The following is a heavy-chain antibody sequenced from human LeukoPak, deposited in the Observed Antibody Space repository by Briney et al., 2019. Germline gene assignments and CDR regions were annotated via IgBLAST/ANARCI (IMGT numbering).Heavy chain of an antibody. CDR3: ARAVARHSSSWSILTY. D-gene: IGHD6-13*01. V-gene: IGHV3-30-3*01. Sequence: PGGSLRLSCPASGFTFSSYAMHWVRQAPGKGLEWVAVISYDGSNKYYADSVKGRFTISRDNSKNTLYLQMNSLRAEDTAVYYCARAVARHSSSWSILTYWGQGTLVTVSS. CDR1: GFTFSSYA. CDR2: ISYDGSNK. J-gene: IGHJ4*02.